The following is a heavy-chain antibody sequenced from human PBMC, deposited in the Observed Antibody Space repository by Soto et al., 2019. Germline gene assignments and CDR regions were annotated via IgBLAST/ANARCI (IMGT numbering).Heavy chain of an antibody. Sequence: ASVKVSSKASGYTFTGYYMHWVRQAPGQGLEWMGWINPNSGGTNYAQKFQGWVTMTRDTSISTAYMELSRLRSDDTAVYYCERGVYYDILTGFDYWGQGTLVTVSS. V-gene: IGHV1-2*04. D-gene: IGHD3-9*01. CDR2: INPNSGGT. J-gene: IGHJ4*02. CDR1: GYTFTGYY. CDR3: ERGVYYDILTGFDY.